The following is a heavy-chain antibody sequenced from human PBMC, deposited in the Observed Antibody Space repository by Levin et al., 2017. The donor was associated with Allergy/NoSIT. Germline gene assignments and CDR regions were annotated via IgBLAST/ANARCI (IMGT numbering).Heavy chain of an antibody. CDR2: IYYSGST. D-gene: IGHD6-19*01. J-gene: IGHJ4*02. CDR3: ARGRAVAGTRPGKRDYFDY. Sequence: PSETLSLTCTVSGGSVSSGSYYWSWIRQPPGKGLEWIGYIYYSGSTNYNPSLKSRVTISVDTSKNQFSLKLSSVTAADTAVYYCARGRAVAGTRPGKRDYFDYWGQGTLVTVSS. CDR1: GGSVSSGSYY. V-gene: IGHV4-61*01.